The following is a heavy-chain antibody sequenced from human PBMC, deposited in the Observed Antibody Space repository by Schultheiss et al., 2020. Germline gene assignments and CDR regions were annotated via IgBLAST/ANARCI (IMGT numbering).Heavy chain of an antibody. D-gene: IGHD6-19*01. Sequence: SQTLSLTCTVSGGSISSYYWSWIRQAPGQGLECVGHFYPHGTTYYNAALQGRATISVDTVMNQFSLRLTSVTAADTAVYFCARWIAVAGTGYFDYWGLGTLVTVSS. J-gene: IGHJ4*02. CDR2: FYPHGTT. CDR3: ARWIAVAGTGYFDY. CDR1: GGSISSYY. V-gene: IGHV4-4*09.